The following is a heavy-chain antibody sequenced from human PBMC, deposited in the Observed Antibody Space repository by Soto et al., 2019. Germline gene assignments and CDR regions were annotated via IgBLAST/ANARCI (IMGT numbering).Heavy chain of an antibody. J-gene: IGHJ4*02. CDR1: GFIFGNYA. CDR3: AKEPEAVAGSHYFDY. D-gene: IGHD6-19*01. V-gene: IGHV3-23*01. CDR2: ISGYGGST. Sequence: EVQLLESGGGLVQPGGSLRLSCAASGFIFGNYAMSWVRQAPGKGLEWVSTISGYGGSTYYADSVKGRFTISRDNSKNTLFLQMKSLRAEDTAIYYCAKEPEAVAGSHYFDYWGQGTLVTVSS.